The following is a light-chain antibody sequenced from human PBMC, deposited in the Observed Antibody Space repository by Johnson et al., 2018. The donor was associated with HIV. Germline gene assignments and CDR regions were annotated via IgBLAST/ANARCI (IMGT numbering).Light chain of an antibody. CDR1: TSNIGSNT. J-gene: IGLJ1*01. CDR2: RNN. CDR3: GTWDSSLSVYV. Sequence: QSVLTQPPSASGTPGQRVTISCSGSTSNIGSNTVNWYQQLPGTAPKLLIYRNNQRPSGVPDRFSGSKSGTSASLAISGLQAEDEADYYCGTWDSSLSVYVFGAGTKVTVL. V-gene: IGLV1-44*01.